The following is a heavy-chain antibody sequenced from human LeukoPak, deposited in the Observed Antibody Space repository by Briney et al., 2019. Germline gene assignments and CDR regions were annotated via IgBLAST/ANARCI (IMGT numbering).Heavy chain of an antibody. CDR1: GFTFSTYW. D-gene: IGHD6-6*01. Sequence: GGSLRLSCAASGFTFSTYWMHWVRQAPGKGLVWVSRINSDGSSTIYADSVKGRFTISRDNAKNTLYLQMNSLRADDTAVYYCARGGVYSTSAIDYWGQGTLVTVSS. V-gene: IGHV3-74*01. CDR2: INSDGSST. J-gene: IGHJ4*02. CDR3: ARGGVYSTSAIDY.